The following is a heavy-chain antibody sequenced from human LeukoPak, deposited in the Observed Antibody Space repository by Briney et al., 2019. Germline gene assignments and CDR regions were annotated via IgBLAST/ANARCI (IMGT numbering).Heavy chain of an antibody. Sequence: PGGSLRLSCAASGFIFSTYWMSWVRQAPGKGLEWVANIKQDGSDKNYVDSVKGRFTISRDNAKNSLYLQMNSLRAEDTAVYYCARDLYYHDRDDAFDIWGQGTMVSVSS. CDR3: ARDLYYHDRDDAFDI. CDR1: GFIFSTYW. J-gene: IGHJ3*02. D-gene: IGHD3-22*01. V-gene: IGHV3-7*01. CDR2: IKQDGSDK.